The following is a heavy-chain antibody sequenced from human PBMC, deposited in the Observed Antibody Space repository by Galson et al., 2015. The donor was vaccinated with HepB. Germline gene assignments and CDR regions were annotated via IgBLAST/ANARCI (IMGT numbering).Heavy chain of an antibody. V-gene: IGHV1-18*04. CDR3: ARRAAYYYGSGPPDLDY. CDR1: GYIFTSYY. Sequence: QSGAEVKKPGESLKISCKASGYIFTSYYMHWVRQAPGQGLEWMGWISAYNGNTNYAQKLQGRVTMTTDTSTSTAYMELRSLRSDDTAVYYCARRAAYYYGSGPPDLDYWGQGTLVTVSS. CDR2: ISAYNGNT. J-gene: IGHJ4*02. D-gene: IGHD3-10*01.